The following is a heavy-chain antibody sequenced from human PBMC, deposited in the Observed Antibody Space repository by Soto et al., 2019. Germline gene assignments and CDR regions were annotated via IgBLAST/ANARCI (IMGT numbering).Heavy chain of an antibody. Sequence: PGESLKICCKVSGYSFTSHWISWVRQMSGKGLEWMGRIDPSDSDTNYSPSFQGQVTISADKSISTAYLQWSSLRASDTAMYYCARRVGQQLITFDYWGQGTLVTVSS. CDR3: ARRVGQQLITFDY. V-gene: IGHV5-10-1*01. CDR1: GYSFTSHW. J-gene: IGHJ4*02. CDR2: IDPSDSDT. D-gene: IGHD6-13*01.